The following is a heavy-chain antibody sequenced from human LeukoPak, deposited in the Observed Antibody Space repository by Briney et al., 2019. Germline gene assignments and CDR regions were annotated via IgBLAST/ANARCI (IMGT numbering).Heavy chain of an antibody. CDR1: GGSISNSNYY. Sequence: SETLSLTCTVSGGSISNSNYYWGWVRQPPGKGLEWIGTIYYSGNTYYTPSLKSRVTVSVDTSKNQFSLRLSSVTAAGTAVYFLMKQEEEDGYKAKPIYFWGQGTLVTVSS. CDR3: MKQEEEDGYKAKPIYF. D-gene: IGHD5-24*01. V-gene: IGHV4-39*01. J-gene: IGHJ4*02. CDR2: IYYSGNT.